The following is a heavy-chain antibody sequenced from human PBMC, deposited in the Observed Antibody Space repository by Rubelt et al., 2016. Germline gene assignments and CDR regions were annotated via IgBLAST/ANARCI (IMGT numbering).Heavy chain of an antibody. CDR1: GYTFSSYE. CDR2: ISSSGSTI. V-gene: IGHV3-48*03. J-gene: IGHJ4*02. D-gene: IGHD7-27*01. CDR3: ARVSQNWGDDY. Sequence: EVQLVESGGGLVQPGGSMRLSCAASGYTFSSYEMNWVRQAPGKGLEWVSYISSSGSTIYYADSVKGRFTISRDNAKNSLYLQMNSLRADDTAMYYCARVSQNWGDDYWGQGTLVTVSS.